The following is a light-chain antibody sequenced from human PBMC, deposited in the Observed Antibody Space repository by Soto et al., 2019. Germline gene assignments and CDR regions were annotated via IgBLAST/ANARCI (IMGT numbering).Light chain of an antibody. Sequence: DIQMTQSPSSLSASLGDRVTITCRASQSISSYLNWYQQKPGKAPKLLIYAASSLQSGVPSRFSGSGSGTDFTLTISSLQSEDFAVYYCQQYNNWPPITFGQGTRLEI. V-gene: IGKV1-39*01. CDR3: QQYNNWPPIT. CDR2: AAS. J-gene: IGKJ5*01. CDR1: QSISSY.